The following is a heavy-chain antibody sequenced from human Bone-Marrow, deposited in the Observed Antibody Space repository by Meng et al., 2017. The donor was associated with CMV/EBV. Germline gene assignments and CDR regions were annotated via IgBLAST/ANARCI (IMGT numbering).Heavy chain of an antibody. Sequence: SETLSLTCAVYGGSFSGYYWTWVRQPPGKGLEWIGEINHSGNTNYNPSPKSRVAISVDTSKNQFPLNLNSVTAADSAVYYCASGIVFGGTYANYWGHGILVTVSS. CDR1: GGSFSGYY. CDR3: ASGIVFGGTYANY. CDR2: INHSGNT. J-gene: IGHJ4*01. D-gene: IGHD1-26*01. V-gene: IGHV4-34*01.